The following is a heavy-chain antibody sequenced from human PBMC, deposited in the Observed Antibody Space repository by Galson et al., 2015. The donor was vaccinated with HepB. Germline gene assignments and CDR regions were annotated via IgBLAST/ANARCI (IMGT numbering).Heavy chain of an antibody. V-gene: IGHV3-30*18. J-gene: IGHJ4*02. CDR3: AKDPYSTRNTGYFDY. Sequence: SLRLACPASGFTFNSHDMHWVRQAPGKGLEWVAVISFDGGRRYYAASVKGRFTISRDNSKNTLYLEMNTLRGEDSAFYYCAKDPYSTRNTGYFDYWGQGTLVTVSS. D-gene: IGHD6-13*01. CDR1: GFTFNSHD. CDR2: ISFDGGRR.